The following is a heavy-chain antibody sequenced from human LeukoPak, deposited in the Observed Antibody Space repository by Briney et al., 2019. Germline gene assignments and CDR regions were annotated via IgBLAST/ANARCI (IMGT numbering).Heavy chain of an antibody. CDR3: ARGSGSGGIANAFDI. CDR1: GGSFSGYY. J-gene: IGHJ3*02. D-gene: IGHD2-15*01. Sequence: SETLSLTCAVYGGSFSGYYWSRIRQPPGKGLEWIGEINHSGSTNYNPSLKSRVTISVDTSKNQFSLKLSSVTAADTAVYYCARGSGSGGIANAFDIWGQGTMVTVSS. V-gene: IGHV4-34*01. CDR2: INHSGST.